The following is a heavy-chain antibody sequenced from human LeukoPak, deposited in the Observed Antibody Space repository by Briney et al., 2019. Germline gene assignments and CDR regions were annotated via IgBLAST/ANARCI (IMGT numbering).Heavy chain of an antibody. D-gene: IGHD3-22*01. CDR1: GGSFSGYY. Sequence: SETLSLTCAVYGGSFSGYYWSWIRQPPGKGLEWIGEINHSGSTNYNPSLKSRVTISVDTSKNQFSLKLSSVTAEDTAVYYCARADYYDSSGYCFDYWGQGTLVTVSS. CDR2: INHSGST. CDR3: ARADYYDSSGYCFDY. V-gene: IGHV4-34*01. J-gene: IGHJ4*02.